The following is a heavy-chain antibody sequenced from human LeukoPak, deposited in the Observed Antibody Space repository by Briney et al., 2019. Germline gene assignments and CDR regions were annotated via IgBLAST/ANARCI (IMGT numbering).Heavy chain of an antibody. D-gene: IGHD1-26*01. CDR1: GVSFSGYY. J-gene: IGHJ5*02. V-gene: IGHV4-34*01. Sequence: PSETLSLTCAVYGVSFSGYYWSWIRQPPGKGLEWIGEINHSGSTNYNPSLKSRVTISVDTSKNQFSLKLSSVTAADMAVYYCARGLKMSSGSYTNRYNWFDPWGQGTLVTVSS. CDR2: INHSGST. CDR3: ARGLKMSSGSYTNRYNWFDP.